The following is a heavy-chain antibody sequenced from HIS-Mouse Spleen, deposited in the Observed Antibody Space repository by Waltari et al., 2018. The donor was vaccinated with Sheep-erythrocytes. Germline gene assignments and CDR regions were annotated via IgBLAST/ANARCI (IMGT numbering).Heavy chain of an antibody. D-gene: IGHD1-26*01. CDR2: ISISIRYI. CDR3: ARVASGATFDY. Sequence: EGVASISISIRYIYYAASVKGRLTVARANEKNSLDLKMNSLRAEDTAVYYCARVASGATFDYWGQGTLVTVSS. J-gene: IGHJ4*02. V-gene: IGHV3-21*01.